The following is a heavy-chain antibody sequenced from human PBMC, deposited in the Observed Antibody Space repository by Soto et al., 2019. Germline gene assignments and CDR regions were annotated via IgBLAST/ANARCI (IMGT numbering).Heavy chain of an antibody. Sequence: ASVKVSCKASGGTFSSYGISWVRQAPGQGLEWMGGIIPIFGTANYAQKYQGRVTITADESTSTAYMEMSSLRSEDTAVHYCARGEAARYYHGMDVWGQGTTVTVSS. CDR3: ARGEAARYYHGMDV. V-gene: IGHV1-69*13. CDR1: GGTFSSYG. J-gene: IGHJ6*02. D-gene: IGHD6-13*01. CDR2: IIPIFGTA.